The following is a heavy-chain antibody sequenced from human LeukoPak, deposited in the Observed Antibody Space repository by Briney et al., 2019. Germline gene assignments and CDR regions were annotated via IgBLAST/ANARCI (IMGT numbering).Heavy chain of an antibody. J-gene: IGHJ4*02. CDR2: ISGSGGST. D-gene: IGHD3-3*01. CDR1: GFTFSSYA. CDR3: VKYGRVVHFDY. V-gene: IGHV3-23*01. Sequence: GGSLRLSCAASGFTFSSYAMSWVRQAPGKGLEWVSAISGSGGSTYYADSVKGRFTISRDNSKNTLYLQMSSLRAEDTAVYYCVKYGRVVHFDYWGQGTLVTVSS.